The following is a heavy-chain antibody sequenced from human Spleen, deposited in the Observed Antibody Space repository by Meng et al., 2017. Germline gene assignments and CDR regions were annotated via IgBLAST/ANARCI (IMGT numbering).Heavy chain of an antibody. J-gene: IGHJ4*02. CDR3: ARAFRSSGYYVDY. Sequence: ASVKVSCKASGYIFTAYFMHWVRQAPGQGLEWMGIINPSGGSTSYAQKFQGRVTMTRDTSTSTVYMELSSLRSEDTAVYYCARAFRSSGYYVDYWGQGTLVTVSS. CDR1: GYIFTAYF. V-gene: IGHV1-46*01. CDR2: INPSGGST. D-gene: IGHD3-22*01.